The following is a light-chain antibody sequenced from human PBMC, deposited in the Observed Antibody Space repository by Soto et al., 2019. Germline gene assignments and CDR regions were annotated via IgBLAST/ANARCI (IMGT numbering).Light chain of an antibody. V-gene: IGLV2-14*03. J-gene: IGLJ1*01. CDR3: SSFTGTTTLDV. CDR2: GVS. Sequence: VLTQPRSVSGSPGQSVTISCTGTSSDVGAYKYVSWYQQHPGKAPKLIIYGVSNRPSGVSNRFSGSKSGNTAFLTISGLQPEDEADYYCSSFTGTTTLDVFGTGTKVTVL. CDR1: SSDVGAYKY.